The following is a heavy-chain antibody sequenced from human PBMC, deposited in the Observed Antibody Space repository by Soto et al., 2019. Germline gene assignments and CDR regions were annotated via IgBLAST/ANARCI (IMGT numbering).Heavy chain of an antibody. D-gene: IGHD6-13*01. V-gene: IGHV3-30-3*01. CDR1: GFAFSSYS. CDR2: VSYDGANT. Sequence: QVLLVESGGGVVQPGRSLRLSCAGSGFAFSSYSIHWVRQAPGKGLEWVADVSYDGANTYYTDSVKGRFTISSDNSKNTLYLQMNGLRVEDTAMYYCAREGRGIEAPGNPHDHWGQGTLVIVSS. J-gene: IGHJ4*02. CDR3: AREGRGIEAPGNPHDH.